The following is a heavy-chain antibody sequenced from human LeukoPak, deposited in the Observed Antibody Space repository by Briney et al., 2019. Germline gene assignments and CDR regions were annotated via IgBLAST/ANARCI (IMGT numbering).Heavy chain of an antibody. CDR2: ISAYNGNT. CDR3: AREGGSNWFDP. V-gene: IGHV1-18*01. D-gene: IGHD2-15*01. CDR1: GYTFTSYG. J-gene: IGHJ5*02. Sequence: ASVKVSCKASGYTFTSYGISWVRQAPGQGLEWMGWISAYNGNTNYAQKFQGRVTMTRDMSTSTVYMELSSLRSEDTAVYYCAREGGSNWFDPWGQGTLVTVSS.